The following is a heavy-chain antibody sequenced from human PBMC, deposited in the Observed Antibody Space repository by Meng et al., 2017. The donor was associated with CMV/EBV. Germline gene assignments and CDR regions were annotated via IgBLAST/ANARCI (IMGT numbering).Heavy chain of an antibody. D-gene: IGHD2-2*01. Sequence: SVKVSCKASGGTFSSYSISWVRQAPGQGLEWMGGITPIFGTANYAQKFQGRVTITTDESTSTAYMELSSLRSEDTAVYYCARDSVRDIVVVPAADYYYYGMDVWGQGTTVTVSS. CDR3: ARDSVRDIVVVPAADYYYYGMDV. V-gene: IGHV1-69*05. J-gene: IGHJ6*02. CDR2: ITPIFGTA. CDR1: GGTFSSYS.